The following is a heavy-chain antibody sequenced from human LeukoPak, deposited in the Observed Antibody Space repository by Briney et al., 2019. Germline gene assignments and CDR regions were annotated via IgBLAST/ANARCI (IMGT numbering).Heavy chain of an antibody. D-gene: IGHD6-19*01. J-gene: IGHJ4*02. V-gene: IGHV3-74*01. CDR1: GFTFSKYS. CDR3: ATKQWLAPPPDS. Sequence: GGSLRLSCAASGFTFSKYSMLWVRQAPGKGLESVSRINTDGTVTTYADSVKGRFTVSRDNAENTMFLQMNSVRDEDTAVYYCATKQWLAPPPDSWGQGTPVTVSS. CDR2: INTDGTVT.